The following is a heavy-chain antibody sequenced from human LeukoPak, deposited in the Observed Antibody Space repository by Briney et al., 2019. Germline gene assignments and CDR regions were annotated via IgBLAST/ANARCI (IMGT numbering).Heavy chain of an antibody. Sequence: ASVKVSCKASGGTFSSYAISWVRQAPGQGLGWMGRIIPIFGTANYAQKFQGRVTITTDESTSTAYMELSSLRSEDTAVYYCARSSAWAFDIWGQGTMVTVSS. CDR3: ARSSAWAFDI. D-gene: IGHD6-6*01. CDR2: IIPIFGTA. CDR1: GGTFSSYA. J-gene: IGHJ3*02. V-gene: IGHV1-69*05.